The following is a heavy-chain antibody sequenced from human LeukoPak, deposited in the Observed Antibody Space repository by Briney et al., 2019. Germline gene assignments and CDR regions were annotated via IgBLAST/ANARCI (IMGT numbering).Heavy chain of an antibody. D-gene: IGHD2-8*01. V-gene: IGHV4-59*01. Sequence: SETLSLTCTVSGGSISSYYWSWIRQPPGKGLEWIGYIYYSGGTNYNPSLKSRVTISVDTSKNQFSLKLSSVTAADTAVYYCARDRGVPYYYYGMDVWGQGTTVTVSS. CDR1: GGSISSYY. CDR2: IYYSGGT. J-gene: IGHJ6*02. CDR3: ARDRGVPYYYYGMDV.